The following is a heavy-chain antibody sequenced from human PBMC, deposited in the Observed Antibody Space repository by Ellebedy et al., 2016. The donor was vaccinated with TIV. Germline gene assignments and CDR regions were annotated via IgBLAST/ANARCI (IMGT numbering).Heavy chain of an antibody. Sequence: PGGSLTLSCAASGFILSTYSMNWVSQTPGRGLEWVSSISSSSSYIYYADSVKGRFTISRDNAKNSLYLQMNSLRVEDTAVYYCARGSVTVTSINPFDYWGQGTLVTVSS. CDR2: ISSSSSYI. J-gene: IGHJ4*02. V-gene: IGHV3-21*01. CDR3: ARGSVTVTSINPFDY. D-gene: IGHD4-17*01. CDR1: GFILSTYS.